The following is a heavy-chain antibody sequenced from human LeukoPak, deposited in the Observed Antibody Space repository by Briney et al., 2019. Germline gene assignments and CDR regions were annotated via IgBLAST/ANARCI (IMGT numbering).Heavy chain of an antibody. V-gene: IGHV7-4-1*02. CDR3: AIRGGSGSYYNDGY. Sequence: ASVKVSCKASGYTFTSYGISWVRQAPGQGLEWMGWINTKTGNPTYAQGFTGRFVFSLDTSVSTAYLQISSLKAEDTAVYYCAIRGGSGSYYNDGYWGQGTLVTVSS. J-gene: IGHJ4*02. D-gene: IGHD3-10*01. CDR2: INTKTGNP. CDR1: GYTFTSYG.